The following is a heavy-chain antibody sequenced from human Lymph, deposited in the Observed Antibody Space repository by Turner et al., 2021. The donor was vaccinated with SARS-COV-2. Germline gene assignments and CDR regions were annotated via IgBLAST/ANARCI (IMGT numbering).Heavy chain of an antibody. V-gene: IGHV3-30*04. CDR3: ATLFTIPYYSDSSGYYTDY. Sequence: VQLVESGGGVVQPGRSLSLSCAASGFTFSSYAMHWVRQAPGKGLEWVSVISYDGSNKYYADSVKGRFTISRDNSKNTLYLQVNSLRAEDTAVFYCATLFTIPYYSDSSGYYTDYWGQGTLVTVSS. J-gene: IGHJ4*02. CDR1: GFTFSSYA. CDR2: ISYDGSNK. D-gene: IGHD3-22*01.